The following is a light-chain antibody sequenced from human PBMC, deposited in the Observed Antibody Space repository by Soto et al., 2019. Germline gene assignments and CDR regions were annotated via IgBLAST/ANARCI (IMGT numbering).Light chain of an antibody. J-gene: IGKJ1*01. CDR2: AAS. CDR3: PQQNSYVTWT. Sequence: DIQMTQSPSSLSAYVGDRVTITCRASQGIRNDLGWYQQKPVKAPKRLIYAASSLQSGVPSRFSGSGSGTEFTLTISSLQPEDFATYYCPQQNSYVTWTFGQGTKVDIK. CDR1: QGIRND. V-gene: IGKV1-17*01.